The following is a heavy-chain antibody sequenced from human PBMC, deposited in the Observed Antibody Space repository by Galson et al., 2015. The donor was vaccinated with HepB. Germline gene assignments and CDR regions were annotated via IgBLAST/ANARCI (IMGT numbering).Heavy chain of an antibody. CDR1: GFTFSDYY. J-gene: IGHJ4*02. CDR2: ISSSSSYT. D-gene: IGHD3-10*01. Sequence: SLRLSCAASGFTFSDYYMSWIRQAPGKGLEWVSYISSSSSYTNYADSVKGRFTISRDNAKNSLYLQMNSLRAEDTAVYYCARAYGLTSYYGSGSLGLWGQGTLVTVSS. CDR3: ARAYGLTSYYGSGSLGL. V-gene: IGHV3-11*06.